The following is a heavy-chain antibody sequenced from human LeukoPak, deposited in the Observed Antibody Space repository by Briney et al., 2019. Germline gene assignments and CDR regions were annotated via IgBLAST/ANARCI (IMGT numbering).Heavy chain of an antibody. CDR1: GGSFSSYY. V-gene: IGHV4-59*01. CDR2: IYYSGST. CDR3: ARVSGGDYYYYGMDV. J-gene: IGHJ6*02. Sequence: SETLSLTCGVYGGSFSSYYWSWIRQPPGKGLEWIGYIYYSGSTNYNPSLKSRVTISVDTSKNQFSLKLSSVTAADTAVYYCARVSGGDYYYYGMDVWGQGTTVTVSS.